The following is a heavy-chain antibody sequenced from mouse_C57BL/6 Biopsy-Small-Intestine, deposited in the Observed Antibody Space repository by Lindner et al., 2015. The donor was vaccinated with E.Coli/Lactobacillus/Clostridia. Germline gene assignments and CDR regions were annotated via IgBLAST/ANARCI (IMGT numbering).Heavy chain of an antibody. V-gene: IGHV3-5*01. D-gene: IGHD2-1*01. CDR3: ARDYGNYYAMDY. J-gene: IGHJ4*01. CDR1: GISITTGNYR. Sequence: QLQEVWTWPGETLLRQVFLTCTVTGISITTGNYRWSWIRQFPGNKLEWIGYIYYSGTITYNPSLTSRTTITRDTPKNQFFLEMNSLTAEDTATYYCARDYGNYYAMDYWGQGTSVTVSS. CDR2: IYYSGTI.